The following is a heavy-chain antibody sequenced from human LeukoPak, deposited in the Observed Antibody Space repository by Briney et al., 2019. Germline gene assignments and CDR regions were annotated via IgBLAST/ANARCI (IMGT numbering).Heavy chain of an antibody. J-gene: IGHJ3*02. D-gene: IGHD6-13*01. CDR3: ARELKIAAAGTVGFDI. Sequence: HSGGSLRLSCAASGLTFSAYAMSWVRQAPGKGLEWGSAISGSGRNTYYADSVKGRFTISRDNSKNTLYLQMHSLRAEDTAVYYCARELKIAAAGTVGFDIWGQGTGVTVSS. V-gene: IGHV3-23*01. CDR1: GLTFSAYA. CDR2: ISGSGRNT.